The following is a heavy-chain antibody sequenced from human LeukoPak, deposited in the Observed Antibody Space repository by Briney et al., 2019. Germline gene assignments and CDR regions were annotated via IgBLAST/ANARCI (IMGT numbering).Heavy chain of an antibody. V-gene: IGHV3-21*04. D-gene: IGHD2-2*01. CDR3: ARNHGDIVVVPAAVDV. Sequence: GGSLRLSCAASGFTFSSYSMNWVRQAPGKGLEWVSSISGSSYYIYYADSVKGRFTISRDNSKNTLYLQMNSLRAEDTAVYYCARNHGDIVVVPAAVDVWGKGTTVTVSS. CDR2: ISGSSYYI. J-gene: IGHJ6*04. CDR1: GFTFSSYS.